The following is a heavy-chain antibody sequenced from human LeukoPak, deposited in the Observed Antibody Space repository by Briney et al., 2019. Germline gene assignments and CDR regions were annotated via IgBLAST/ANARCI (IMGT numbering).Heavy chain of an antibody. CDR2: IKQDGSEK. V-gene: IGHV3-7*01. D-gene: IGHD1-26*01. CDR1: GFTFSSYW. Sequence: PGGSLRLSCAASGFTFSSYWMSWVRQAPGKGLEWVANIKQDGSEKYYVDSVKGRFTISRDNAKNSLYLQMNSLNAEDTAVYYCARQYTDWWELIDYYLDVWGKGTTVTVSS. CDR3: ARQYTDWWELIDYYLDV. J-gene: IGHJ6*03.